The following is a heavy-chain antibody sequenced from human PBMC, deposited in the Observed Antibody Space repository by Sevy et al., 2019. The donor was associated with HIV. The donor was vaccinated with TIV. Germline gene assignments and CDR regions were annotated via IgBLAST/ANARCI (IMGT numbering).Heavy chain of an antibody. CDR1: GFTFSKYS. V-gene: IGHV3-23*01. CDR2: FSFGCGRI. CDR3: AREGCTKPHDY. D-gene: IGHD2-8*01. J-gene: IGHJ4*02. Sequence: GESLRLSCEASGFTFSKYSMSWVRQAPGKGLEWVSTFSFGCGRINYADSVKGRFTISRDDSKNTLYLQMNSLRAEDTAVYYCAREGCTKPHDYWGQGTLVTVSS.